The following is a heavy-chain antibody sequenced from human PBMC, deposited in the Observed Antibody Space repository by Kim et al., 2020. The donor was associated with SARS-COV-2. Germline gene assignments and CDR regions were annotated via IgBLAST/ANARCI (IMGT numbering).Heavy chain of an antibody. Sequence: SVKVSCKASGGTFSSYAISWVRQAPGQGLEWMGGIIPICGTANYAQKFQGRVTITADESTSTAYMELSSLRSEDTAVYYCARTGYGSGSYYPTSYYGMDVWGQGTTVTVSS. J-gene: IGHJ6*02. V-gene: IGHV1-69*13. CDR1: GGTFSSYA. CDR2: IIPICGTA. CDR3: ARTGYGSGSYYPTSYYGMDV. D-gene: IGHD3-10*01.